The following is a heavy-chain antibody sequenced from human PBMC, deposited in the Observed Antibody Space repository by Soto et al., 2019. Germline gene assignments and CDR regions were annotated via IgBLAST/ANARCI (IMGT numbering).Heavy chain of an antibody. V-gene: IGHV4-39*01. CDR1: GGSISSSSYY. CDR2: IYYSGST. D-gene: IGHD2-2*01. CDR3: ARHEKGYCSSTSCYQKYNWFDP. J-gene: IGHJ5*02. Sequence: SETLSLTCTVSGGSISSSSYYWGWIRQPPGKGLEWIGSIYYSGSTYYNPSHKSRVTISVDTSKNQFSLKLSSVTAADTAVYYCARHEKGYCSSTSCYQKYNWFDPWGQGTLVTVSS.